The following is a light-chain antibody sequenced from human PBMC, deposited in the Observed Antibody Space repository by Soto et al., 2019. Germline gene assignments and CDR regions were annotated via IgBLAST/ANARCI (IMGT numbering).Light chain of an antibody. CDR2: KAS. V-gene: IGKV1-5*03. CDR1: QTISSW. J-gene: IGKJ1*01. Sequence: ITQSTSTLSRPVGDRVTITCRASQTISSWFAWYHQKPGKAPKLLIYKASTLKSGVPSKFSGSGSGTEFTLTISSLQPDDFAPYYWQHGNSYSEAFRQGTQA. CDR3: QHGNSYSEA.